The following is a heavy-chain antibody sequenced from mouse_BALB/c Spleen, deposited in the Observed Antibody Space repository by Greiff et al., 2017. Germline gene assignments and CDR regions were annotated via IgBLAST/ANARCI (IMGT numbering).Heavy chain of an antibody. J-gene: IGHJ2*01. D-gene: IGHD2-4*01. Sequence: QVQLKESGPELVRPGVSVKISCKGSGYTFTDYAMHWVKQSHAKSLEWIGVISTYYGNTNYNQKFKGKATMTVDKSSSTAYMELARLTSEDSAIYYCARFPYDYDGFDYWGQGTTLTVSS. V-gene: IGHV1-67*01. CDR1: GYTFTDYA. CDR2: ISTYYGNT. CDR3: ARFPYDYDGFDY.